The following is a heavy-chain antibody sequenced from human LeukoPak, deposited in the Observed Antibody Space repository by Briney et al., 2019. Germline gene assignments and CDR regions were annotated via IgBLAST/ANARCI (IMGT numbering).Heavy chain of an antibody. J-gene: IGHJ4*02. CDR3: ARVIAGYSSSWYDY. Sequence: SETLSLTCTVSGGSISSSSYYWGWIRQPPGKGLEWIGSIYYSGSTYYNPSLKSRVTISVDTSKNQFSLKLSSVTAADTAVYYCARVIAGYSSSWYDYWGQGTLVTVSS. CDR2: IYYSGST. CDR1: GGSISSSSYY. D-gene: IGHD6-13*01. V-gene: IGHV4-39*01.